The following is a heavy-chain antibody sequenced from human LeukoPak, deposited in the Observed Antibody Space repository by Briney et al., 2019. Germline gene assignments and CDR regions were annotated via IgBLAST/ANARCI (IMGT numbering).Heavy chain of an antibody. D-gene: IGHD6-19*01. CDR2: IKQDGSEK. Sequence: GGSLRLSCAASGFTFCSYWMSWVRQAPGKGREGVANIKQDGSEKYYVDSVKGRFTISRDNAKNSLYLQMNSLRAEDTAVYYCARDGAVAGAFDIWGQGTMVTVSS. CDR1: GFTFCSYW. CDR3: ARDGAVAGAFDI. J-gene: IGHJ3*02. V-gene: IGHV3-7*01.